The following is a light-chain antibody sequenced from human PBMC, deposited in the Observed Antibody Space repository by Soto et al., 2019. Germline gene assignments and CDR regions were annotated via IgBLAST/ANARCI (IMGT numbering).Light chain of an antibody. CDR3: CSYAGSRLV. CDR1: SSDVGSYNL. J-gene: IGLJ2*01. Sequence: QSALTQPASVSGSPGQSITISCTGTSSDVGSYNLVSWYQQHPGKAPKLMIYEGSKRPSGVSNRFSGSKSGNTASLTISGLQAEDEADYYCCSYAGSRLVFGGGTSSPS. V-gene: IGLV2-23*01. CDR2: EGS.